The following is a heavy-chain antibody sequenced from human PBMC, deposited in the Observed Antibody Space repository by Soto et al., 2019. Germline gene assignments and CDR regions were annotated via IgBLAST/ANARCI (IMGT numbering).Heavy chain of an antibody. J-gene: IGHJ3*02. CDR1: GGSFSGYY. CDR2: INHSGST. CDR3: ARGYDDAFDI. V-gene: IGHV4-34*01. Sequence: QVQLQQWGAGLLKPSETLSLTCAVYGGSFSGYYWSWIRQPPGKGLEWIGEINHSGSTNYNPSLKSRVTISVDTSKNQFSLKLSSVTAADTAVYYCARGYDDAFDIWGQGTMVTVSS. D-gene: IGHD2-8*01.